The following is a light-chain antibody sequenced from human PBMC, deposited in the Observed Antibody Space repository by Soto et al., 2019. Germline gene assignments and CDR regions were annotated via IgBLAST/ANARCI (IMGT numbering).Light chain of an antibody. V-gene: IGLV2-23*01. CDR3: CSYAGGSPSLV. Sequence: QSARAQPASVSGSPGQSITMSCTGTSSDVGGYNLVSWYQQHPGRAPKLMIYEGSKRPSGVSNRFSGSKSGNTASLTISGLQAEDEASYYCCSYAGGSPSLVFGGGTKLTVL. CDR1: SSDVGGYNL. CDR2: EGS. J-gene: IGLJ3*02.